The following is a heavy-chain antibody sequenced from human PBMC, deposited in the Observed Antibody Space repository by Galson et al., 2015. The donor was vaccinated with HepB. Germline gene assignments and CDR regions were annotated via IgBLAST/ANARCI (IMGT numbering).Heavy chain of an antibody. V-gene: IGHV1-3*01. CDR2: INAGNGNT. D-gene: IGHD5-12*01. Sequence: SVKVSCKASGYTFTRYAMHWVRQAPGQRLEWMGWINAGNGNTKYSQKFQGRVTITRDTSASTAYMELSSLRSEDTAVYYCARSYIVATIQGYWGQGTLVTVSS. J-gene: IGHJ4*02. CDR3: ARSYIVATIQGY. CDR1: GYTFTRYA.